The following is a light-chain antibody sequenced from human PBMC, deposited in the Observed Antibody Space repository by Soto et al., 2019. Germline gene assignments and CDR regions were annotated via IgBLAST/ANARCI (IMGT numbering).Light chain of an antibody. V-gene: IGKV1-5*03. J-gene: IGKJ1*01. Sequence: DIQMTQSPSTLSASVGDRVTITCRASQSISSWLAWYQQKPGKAPKLLIYKASSLESGVPSRFSGSGSGTEFTLTISSLQPDAFANYYCQQYNSYPSTFGQGTNVEIK. CDR3: QQYNSYPST. CDR2: KAS. CDR1: QSISSW.